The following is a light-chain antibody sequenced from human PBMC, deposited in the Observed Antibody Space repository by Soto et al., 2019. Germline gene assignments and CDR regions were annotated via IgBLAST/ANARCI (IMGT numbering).Light chain of an antibody. V-gene: IGKV3-20*01. Sequence: ESMLTQSPGTLSLSPGERATLSCRASQSVSTRYLAWYQQKPDQAPRLLIYGASIRATGIPDRFSGSGSGTAFTLTISRLEPEDFAVYYCHQFGSSPPAFTFGQGTKLEI. CDR2: GAS. CDR3: HQFGSSPPAFT. J-gene: IGKJ2*01. CDR1: QSVSTRY.